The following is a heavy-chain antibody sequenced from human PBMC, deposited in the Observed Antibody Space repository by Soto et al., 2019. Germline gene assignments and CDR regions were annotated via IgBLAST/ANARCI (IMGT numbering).Heavy chain of an antibody. CDR3: ARDAPRYPGTL. CDR2: ISSSSSTI. J-gene: IGHJ4*02. Sequence: GGSLRLSCAASGFTFSSYSMNWVRQAPGKGLEWVSYISSSSSTIYYADSVKGRFTISRDNAKNSLYLQMNSLRAEDTAAYYCARDAPRYPGTLWGQGTLVTVSS. V-gene: IGHV3-48*01. CDR1: GFTFSSYS. D-gene: IGHD1-1*01.